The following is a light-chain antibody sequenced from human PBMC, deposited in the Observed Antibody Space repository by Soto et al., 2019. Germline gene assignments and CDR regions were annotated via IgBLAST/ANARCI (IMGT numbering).Light chain of an antibody. CDR2: GAP. J-gene: IGKJ2*01. V-gene: IGKV3-20*01. CDR1: QTVSSGY. Sequence: EIVWTQSPGTLALSPGERATLSCRASQTVSSGYLAWYQQKPGQAPRLLMHGAPRRATGIPDRFSGSGSGTDFTLTISRLGPEDFAVYYCQQYGSSYTFGQGTKVDIK. CDR3: QQYGSSYT.